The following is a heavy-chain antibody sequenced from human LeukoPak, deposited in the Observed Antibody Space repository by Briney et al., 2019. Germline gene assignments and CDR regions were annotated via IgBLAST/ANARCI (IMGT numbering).Heavy chain of an antibody. Sequence: GGSLKISCRGSGYSFTSYWIGWVRQMPGKGLEWMGIIYPSDSDTRYSPSFQGQVTISADKSISTAYLQWSSLKASDTAMYCCARYPYSGYDSYYFDYWGQGTLVTVSS. D-gene: IGHD5-12*01. J-gene: IGHJ4*02. CDR1: GYSFTSYW. CDR2: IYPSDSDT. V-gene: IGHV5-51*01. CDR3: ARYPYSGYDSYYFDY.